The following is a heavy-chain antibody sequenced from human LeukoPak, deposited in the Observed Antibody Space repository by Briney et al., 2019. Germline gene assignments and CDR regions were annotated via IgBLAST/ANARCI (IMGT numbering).Heavy chain of an antibody. V-gene: IGHV1-69*04. CDR2: IIPILGIA. CDR3: ARDGSRYYYDSSGYPSRYFQH. CDR1: GGTFSSYA. J-gene: IGHJ1*01. Sequence: ASVKVSCKASGGTFSSYAIGWVRQAPGQGLEWMGRIIPILGIANYAQKFQGRVTITADKSTSTAYMELSSLRSEDTAVYYCARDGSRYYYDSSGYPSRYFQHWGQGTLVTVSS. D-gene: IGHD3-22*01.